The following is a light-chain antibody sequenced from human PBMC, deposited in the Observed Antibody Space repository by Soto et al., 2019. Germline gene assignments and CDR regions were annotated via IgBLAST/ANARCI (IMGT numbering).Light chain of an antibody. CDR1: SSNIGAGYD. V-gene: IGLV1-40*01. Sequence: QLVLTQPPSVSGSPGQRVTISCTGSSSNIGAGYDVHWYQQLPGTAPKLLIYGNSNRPSGVPDRFSGSKSGTSASLAITGLQAEDAADYSCHSYDSSLGADVVFGGGTKLTVL. CDR3: HSYDSSLGADVV. J-gene: IGLJ2*01. CDR2: GNS.